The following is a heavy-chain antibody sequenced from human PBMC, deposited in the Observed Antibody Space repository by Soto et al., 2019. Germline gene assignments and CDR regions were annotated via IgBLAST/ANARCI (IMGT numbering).Heavy chain of an antibody. CDR2: INPSGTAI. D-gene: IGHD3-10*01. CDR1: GFTFSDFS. CDR3: TRAGF. J-gene: IGHJ4*02. Sequence: PGGSLRLSCAGSGFTFSDFSMNWVRQAPGKRLEWIAYINPSGTAIYYADSVRGRFTISRDNAKHSLFLQMNSLRDEDTAVYHCTRAGFWGQGTLVTVSS. V-gene: IGHV3-48*02.